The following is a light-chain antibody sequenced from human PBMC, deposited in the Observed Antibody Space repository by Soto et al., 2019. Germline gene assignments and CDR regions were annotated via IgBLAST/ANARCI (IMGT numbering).Light chain of an antibody. CDR3: QQTYSAPWT. CDR1: QDISNY. J-gene: IGKJ1*01. V-gene: IGKV1-39*01. Sequence: DVPMTQSPPSLSASVGDRVTITCGASQDISNYLNWYQQKPGTAPRLLIYAATRLQSGVPSRFSGSESGTDFTLTITNLQPEDFATYYCQQTYSAPWTFGQGTKVEIK. CDR2: AAT.